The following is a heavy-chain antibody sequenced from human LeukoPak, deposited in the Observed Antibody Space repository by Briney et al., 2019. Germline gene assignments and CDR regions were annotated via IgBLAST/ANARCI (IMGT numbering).Heavy chain of an antibody. CDR3: AKDFRRAAAGTSLYPFDY. CDR1: GFTFSSYG. D-gene: IGHD6-13*01. Sequence: GGSLRLSCAASGFTFSSYGMHWVRQAPGKGLEWVAVISYDGSNKYYADSVKGRFTISGDNSKNTLYLQMNSLRAEDTAVYYCAKDFRRAAAGTSLYPFDYWGQGTLVTVSS. CDR2: ISYDGSNK. J-gene: IGHJ4*02. V-gene: IGHV3-30*18.